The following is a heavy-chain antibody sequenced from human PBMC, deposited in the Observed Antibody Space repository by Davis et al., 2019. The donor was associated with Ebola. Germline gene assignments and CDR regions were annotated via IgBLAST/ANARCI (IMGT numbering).Heavy chain of an antibody. CDR2: ITNNGDIT. Sequence: GGSLRLSCAASGFTFSNYGMHWVRQAPGKGLEYVSAITNNGDITFYASPVKGRFTISRDNSKNTVYLQMRSLTTEDTAVYYCARDVGPERIILMPGVYWGRGTLVTVSS. V-gene: IGHV3-64*01. D-gene: IGHD3-22*01. J-gene: IGHJ4*02. CDR3: ARDVGPERIILMPGVY. CDR1: GFTFSNYG.